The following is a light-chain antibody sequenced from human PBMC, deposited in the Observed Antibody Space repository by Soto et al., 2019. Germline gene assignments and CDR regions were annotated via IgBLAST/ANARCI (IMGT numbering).Light chain of an antibody. Sequence: QSVLTQPPSASGSPGQSVATSCTGTSSDVGGYNYVSWYQQHPGKAPKLMIYEVNKRPSGVPDRFSGSKSGNTASLTVSGLQAEDEADYYCSSYAGRQRLFGGGTQLTVL. CDR1: SSDVGGYNY. CDR2: EVN. J-gene: IGLJ3*02. CDR3: SSYAGRQRL. V-gene: IGLV2-8*01.